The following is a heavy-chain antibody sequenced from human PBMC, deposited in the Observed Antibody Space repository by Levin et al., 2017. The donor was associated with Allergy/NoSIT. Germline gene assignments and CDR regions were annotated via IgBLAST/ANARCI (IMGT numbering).Heavy chain of an antibody. J-gene: IGHJ4*02. CDR3: AKDDSCYDSWGGPFDY. CDR1: GFTFSSYA. Sequence: GGSLRLSCAASGFTFSSYAMSWVRQAPGKGLEWVSAISGSGGYTYYADSVKGRFTISRDNSKNTLYLQMNSLRAEDTAVYYCAKDDSCYDSWGGPFDYWGQGTLVTVSS. D-gene: IGHD5-12*01. V-gene: IGHV3-23*01. CDR2: ISGSGGYT.